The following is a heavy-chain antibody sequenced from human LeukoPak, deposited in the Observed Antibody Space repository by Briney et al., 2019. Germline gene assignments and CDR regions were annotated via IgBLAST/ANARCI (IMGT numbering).Heavy chain of an antibody. CDR1: GFTFSTYG. V-gene: IGHV3-23*01. Sequence: PGGSLRLSCAASGFTFSTYGMHWVRQAPGKGLEWVSAISGSGGSTYYADSVKGRFTISRDNSKNTLYLQMNSLRAEDTAVYYCAKNSKHYYDSSGYSLTSNPDYWGQGTLVTVSS. J-gene: IGHJ4*02. CDR2: ISGSGGST. CDR3: AKNSKHYYDSSGYSLTSNPDY. D-gene: IGHD3-22*01.